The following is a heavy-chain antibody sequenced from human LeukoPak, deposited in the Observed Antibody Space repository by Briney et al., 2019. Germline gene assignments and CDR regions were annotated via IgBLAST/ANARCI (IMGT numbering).Heavy chain of an antibody. D-gene: IGHD1-26*01. Sequence: SETLSLTCTVSGVSISSSGHYWGWVRQRPGKELEWIGSIYYSGSSHHNPSHKSRVSMSRDTAKNQFSLNLSSVTAADTGVYYCARVGVTADFDYWGQGTLVSVSS. J-gene: IGHJ4*02. CDR3: ARVGVTADFDY. CDR1: GVSISSSGHY. CDR2: IYYSGSS. V-gene: IGHV4-39*07.